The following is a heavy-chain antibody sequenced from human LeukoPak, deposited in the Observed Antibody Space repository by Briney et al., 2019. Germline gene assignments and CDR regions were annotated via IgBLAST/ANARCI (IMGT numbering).Heavy chain of an antibody. J-gene: IGHJ4*02. CDR2: INPNSGGT. Sequence: GASVKVSCKASGYTSTDYFMHWVRQAPGQGLEWMGWINPNSGGTHYAQKFQGRVTMTRDTSISTAYMELSRLRSDGTAVYYCARDPGYSSPRGDYWGQGTLVTVSS. V-gene: IGHV1-2*02. D-gene: IGHD5-18*01. CDR1: GYTSTDYF. CDR3: ARDPGYSSPRGDY.